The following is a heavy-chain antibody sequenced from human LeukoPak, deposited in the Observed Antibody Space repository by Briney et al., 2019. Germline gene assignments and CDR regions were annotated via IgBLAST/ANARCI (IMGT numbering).Heavy chain of an antibody. Sequence: SVNVSCKASGYTLTTSVISWVRQAPGQGLEWMGWISGFNGNTDYAQKFQGRLTMTTDTSTSTAYMELRSLRSDDTAVYYCARDRAVLWFGELLSDYGMDVWGQGTTVTVSS. D-gene: IGHD3-10*01. CDR1: GYTLTTSV. CDR2: ISGFNGNT. V-gene: IGHV1-18*01. J-gene: IGHJ6*02. CDR3: ARDRAVLWFGELLSDYGMDV.